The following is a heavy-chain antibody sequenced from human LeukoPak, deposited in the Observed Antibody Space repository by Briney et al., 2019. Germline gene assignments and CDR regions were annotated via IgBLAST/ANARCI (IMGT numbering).Heavy chain of an antibody. V-gene: IGHV5-10-1*01. J-gene: IGHJ3*02. D-gene: IGHD2-15*01. CDR1: GYSFTSYW. Sequence: GESLKISCKGSGYSFTSYWISWVRKMPGKGLEWMGRIDPSDSYTNYSPSFQGHVTISADKSISTAYLQWSSLKASDTAMYYCARLHCSGGTCYPADAFDIWGQGTMVTVSS. CDR2: IDPSDSYT. CDR3: ARLHCSGGTCYPADAFDI.